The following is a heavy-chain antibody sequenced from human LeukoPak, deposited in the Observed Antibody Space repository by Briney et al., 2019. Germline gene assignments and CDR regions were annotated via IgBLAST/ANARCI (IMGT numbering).Heavy chain of an antibody. V-gene: IGHV4-34*01. J-gene: IGHJ5*02. CDR3: ARGGTYSSGWFLSEGFDP. CDR1: GGSFSGYY. CDR2: INHSGST. Sequence: SETLSLTCAVYGGSFSGYYWSWIRQPPGKGLEWVGEINHSGSTNYNPSLKSRVTISVDTSKNQFSLKLSSVTAADTAVYYCARGGTYSSGWFLSEGFDPWGQGTLVTVSS. D-gene: IGHD6-19*01.